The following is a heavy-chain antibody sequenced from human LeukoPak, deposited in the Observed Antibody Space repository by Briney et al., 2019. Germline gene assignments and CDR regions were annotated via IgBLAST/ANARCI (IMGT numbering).Heavy chain of an antibody. V-gene: IGHV4-39*07. CDR3: ARDSWQWDPIKHRDYYYYYMDV. D-gene: IGHD1-26*01. CDR1: GASISSSNFY. Sequence: TLSLTCTVSGASISSSNFYWGWIRQPPGKGLEWIGSIYYSGSTYYNPSLKSRVTISVDTSRNQFSLKLSSVTAADTAVYYCARDSWQWDPIKHRDYYYYYMDVWGKGTTVTISS. CDR2: IYYSGST. J-gene: IGHJ6*03.